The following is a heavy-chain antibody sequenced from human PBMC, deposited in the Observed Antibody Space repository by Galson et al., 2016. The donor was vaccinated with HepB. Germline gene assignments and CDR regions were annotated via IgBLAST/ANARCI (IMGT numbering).Heavy chain of an antibody. CDR3: ASRLRRLYYYGMDV. V-gene: IGHV1-69*01. CDR1: GGTFSNYV. CDR2: IIPILGTP. Sequence: SCKAFGGTFSNYVISWVRQAPGQGLEWMGGIIPILGTPTYAQNFQGRVTITADESTSTVYMELSSLRSEDTAVYYCASRLRRLYYYGMDVWGQGTTVTVSS. J-gene: IGHJ6*02. D-gene: IGHD4-17*01.